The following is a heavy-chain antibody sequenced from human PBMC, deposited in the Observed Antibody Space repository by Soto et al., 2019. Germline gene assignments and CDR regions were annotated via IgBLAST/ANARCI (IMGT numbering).Heavy chain of an antibody. CDR3: AKATATSGGAFEI. CDR1: GFICSSYD. D-gene: IGHD1-1*01. J-gene: IGHJ3*02. CDR2: ILVGGST. V-gene: IGHV3-23*01. Sequence: GGSLRLSCAVSGFICSSYDMSWVRQAPGRGLEWVSTILVGGSTHYEDSVKGRFTISRDTSKNTVYLQMNSLTAGDTAFYYCAKATATSGGAFEIYGQGTMVTVSS.